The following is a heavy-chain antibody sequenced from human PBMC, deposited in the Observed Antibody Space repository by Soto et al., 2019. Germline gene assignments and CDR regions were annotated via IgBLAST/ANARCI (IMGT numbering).Heavy chain of an antibody. Sequence: QLQLQESGPGLVKPSETLSLTCTVSGDSISSSSYYWGWIRQPPGKGLEWFGTMNYNGRTYYNPSLKSRVTISVDTSKKQFSLKLSSVTAADTAVYYCARLRPPNSSSWYGYFDYWGQGTLVTVSS. V-gene: IGHV4-39*01. CDR1: GDSISSSSYY. D-gene: IGHD6-13*01. J-gene: IGHJ4*02. CDR2: MNYNGRT. CDR3: ARLRPPNSSSWYGYFDY.